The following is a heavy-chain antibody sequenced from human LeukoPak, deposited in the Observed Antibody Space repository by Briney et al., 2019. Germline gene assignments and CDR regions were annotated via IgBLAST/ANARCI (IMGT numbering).Heavy chain of an antibody. D-gene: IGHD3-16*01. CDR1: GFTFSTYW. CDR3: ARGGGSPDD. J-gene: IGHJ4*02. V-gene: IGHV3-7*01. CDR2: INQDGSEE. Sequence: PGGPLRLSCAASGFTFSTYWMSWVRQAPGKGLEWVANINQDGSEEHYVDSVKGRFTIYRDNAKNSLYLQMYSLRVEDTAVYYCARGGGSPDDWGQGALVTVSS.